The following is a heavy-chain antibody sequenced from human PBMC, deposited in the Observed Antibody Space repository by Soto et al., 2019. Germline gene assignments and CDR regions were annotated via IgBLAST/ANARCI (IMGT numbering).Heavy chain of an antibody. Sequence: QVQLVQSGAEVKKPGASVKVSCKASGYTFTSYGISWVRQAPGQGLEWMGWISAYNGNTNYAQKLTGRVTMTTDTTTSTADMEMRSLRSDDTAVYYCARDRSYYYGSGSYFFWGQGTLVTVSS. V-gene: IGHV1-18*01. CDR2: ISAYNGNT. CDR3: ARDRSYYYGSGSYFF. CDR1: GYTFTSYG. D-gene: IGHD3-10*01. J-gene: IGHJ4*02.